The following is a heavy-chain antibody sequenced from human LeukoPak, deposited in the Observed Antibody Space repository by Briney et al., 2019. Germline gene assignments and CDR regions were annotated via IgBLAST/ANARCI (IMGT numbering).Heavy chain of an antibody. D-gene: IGHD2-2*01. CDR1: GGTFSSYA. Sequence: SVKVSCKASGGTFSSYAISWVRQAPGQGLEWMGGIIPIFGTANYAQKFQGRVTITADESTSTAYMELSSLRSDDTAVYYCAREGYCSSTSCLYYYYGMDVWGQGTTVTVSS. CDR2: IIPIFGTA. CDR3: AREGYCSSTSCLYYYYGMDV. J-gene: IGHJ6*02. V-gene: IGHV1-69*01.